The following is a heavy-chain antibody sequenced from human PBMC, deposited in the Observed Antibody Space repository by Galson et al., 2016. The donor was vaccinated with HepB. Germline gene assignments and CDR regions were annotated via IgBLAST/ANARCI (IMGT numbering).Heavy chain of an antibody. J-gene: IGHJ3*02. CDR2: IWYDGSNK. CDR1: GFTFSSYT. CDR3: AKDKTELRYFDWQSFGAFHM. Sequence: SLRLSCAASGFTFSSYTMHWVRQAPGKGLDWVAGIWYDGSNKYYGDSVKGRFTISRDNSKNTLYLQMNSLRAEDTAVYYCAKDKTELRYFDWQSFGAFHMWGQGTMVTVS. V-gene: IGHV3-33*06. D-gene: IGHD3-9*01.